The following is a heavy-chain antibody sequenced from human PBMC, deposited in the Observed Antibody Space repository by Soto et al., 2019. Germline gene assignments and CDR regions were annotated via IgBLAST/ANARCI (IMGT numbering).Heavy chain of an antibody. CDR2: IIPLSGTT. CDR1: GGTFSNHA. CDR3: ARGLDRSGFYLFDY. V-gene: IGHV1-69*13. Sequence: SVKVSCKTYGGTFSNHAISWVRQAPGQGPEWMGGIIPLSGTTNYVQKFQGRVTLTADESMTTAYMELSNLRYEDTAGYYCARGLDRSGFYLFDYWGQGTLVTVSS. J-gene: IGHJ4*02. D-gene: IGHD3-22*01.